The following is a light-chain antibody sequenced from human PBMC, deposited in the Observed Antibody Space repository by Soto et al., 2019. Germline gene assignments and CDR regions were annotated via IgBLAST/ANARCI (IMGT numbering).Light chain of an antibody. Sequence: DIQMTQSPSSLSASVGDRVTITCRASQGISNYLVWYQQKPGKVPKLLIYAASTLQSGVPSRFSVSGSGTDFTLTISSLQPEDVATYYCQKYNSASWTLGQGTKVEIK. CDR2: AAS. V-gene: IGKV1-27*01. CDR3: QKYNSASWT. J-gene: IGKJ1*01. CDR1: QGISNY.